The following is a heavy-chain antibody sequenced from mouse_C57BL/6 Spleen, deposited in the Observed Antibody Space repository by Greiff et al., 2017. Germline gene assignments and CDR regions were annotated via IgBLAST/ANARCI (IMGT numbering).Heavy chain of an antibody. D-gene: IGHD1-1*01. V-gene: IGHV14-2*01. J-gene: IGHJ1*03. CDR3: ARIVATRYIDV. CDR2: IDPEDGET. CDR1: GFNIKDYY. Sequence: VHVKQSGAELVKPGASVKLSCTASGFNIKDYYMHWVKQRTEQGLEWIGRIDPEDGETKYAPKFQGKATITADTSSSTAFLQLSSLPSEDTAVYYCARIVATRYIDVWGTGTTVTVSS.